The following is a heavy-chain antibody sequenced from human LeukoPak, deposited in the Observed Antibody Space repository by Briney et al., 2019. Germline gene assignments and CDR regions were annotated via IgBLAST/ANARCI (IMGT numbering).Heavy chain of an antibody. CDR3: ARGAVIQYSSNWYSDLFSDY. J-gene: IGHJ4*02. CDR1: GLTVNSNY. Sequence: GGSLRLSCAASGLTVNSNYMNWVRQAPGKGLQWVSVIYSGGTTYYADSVKGRFTISRDNSKNTVYLQMNSLRAEDTAIYYCARGAVIQYSSNWYSDLFSDYWGQGTLVTVSS. CDR2: IYSGGTT. D-gene: IGHD6-13*01. V-gene: IGHV3-53*01.